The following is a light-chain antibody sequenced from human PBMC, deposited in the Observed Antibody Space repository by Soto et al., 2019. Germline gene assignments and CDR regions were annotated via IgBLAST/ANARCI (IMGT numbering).Light chain of an antibody. CDR3: QQSYSTPYT. J-gene: IGKJ2*01. CDR1: QTISSY. V-gene: IGKV1-39*01. Sequence: DIQMTQSPSSLYASVGDRVTMTCRASQTISSYLDWYQQKPGRAPELLIYAASSLQSGVPSRFSGSRSGTDFTLTISSLQPEDFATYYCQQSYSTPYTFGQGTKLEI. CDR2: AAS.